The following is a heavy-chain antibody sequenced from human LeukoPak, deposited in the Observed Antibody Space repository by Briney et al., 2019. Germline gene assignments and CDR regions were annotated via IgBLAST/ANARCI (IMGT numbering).Heavy chain of an antibody. V-gene: IGHV2-70*11. CDR3: ARAYGSGSYYNL. CDR2: IDWGDDK. CDR1: GFSLSTSGMC. D-gene: IGHD3-10*01. Sequence: SGPALVKPTQTLTLTCTFSGFSLSTSGMCVSWIRQPPGKALEWLARIDWGDDKYYSTSLKTRLTISKDTSKNQVVLTMTNMDPVDTATYYCARAYGSGSYYNLWDQGTLVTVSS. J-gene: IGHJ4*02.